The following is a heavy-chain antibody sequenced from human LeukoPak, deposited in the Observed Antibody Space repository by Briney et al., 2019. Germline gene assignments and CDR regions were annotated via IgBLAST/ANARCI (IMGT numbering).Heavy chain of an antibody. CDR1: GYTLTELS. Sequence: ASVKVSCKVSGYTLTELSMHWVRQAPGKGLEWMGGFDPEDGETIYAQKFQGRVTMTEDTSTDPAYMGLSSLRSEDTAVYYCATDISLSSGYVYWGQGTLVTVSS. D-gene: IGHD3-22*01. CDR3: ATDISLSSGYVY. J-gene: IGHJ4*02. V-gene: IGHV1-24*01. CDR2: FDPEDGET.